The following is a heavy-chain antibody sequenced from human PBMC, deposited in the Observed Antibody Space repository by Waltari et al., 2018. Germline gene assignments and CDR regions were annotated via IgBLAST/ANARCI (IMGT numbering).Heavy chain of an antibody. CDR3: AKGGAGRRDYGMDV. CDR2: ISGSGGST. V-gene: IGHV3-23*01. CDR1: GFTFSSYA. Sequence: EVQLLESGGGLVQPGGSLRLSCAASGFTFSSYAMSWVRPAPGKGLEWVSAISGSGGSTYYADSVKGRFTISRDNSKNTLHLQMNSLRAEDTAVYYCAKGGAGRRDYGMDVWGQGTTVTVSS. D-gene: IGHD6-19*01. J-gene: IGHJ6*02.